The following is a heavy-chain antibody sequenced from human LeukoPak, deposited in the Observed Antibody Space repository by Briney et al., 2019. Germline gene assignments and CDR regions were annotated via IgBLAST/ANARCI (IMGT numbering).Heavy chain of an antibody. J-gene: IGHJ4*02. CDR3: ARVQPYYDILTGYYI. CDR2: INPNSGGT. Sequence: ASVKVSCKASGYTFTGYYMHWVRQAPGQGLEWMGWINPNSGGTNYAQKLQGRVTMTTDTSTSTAYMELRSLRSDDTAVYYCARVQPYYDILTGYYIWGQGTLVTVSS. CDR1: GYTFTGYY. D-gene: IGHD3-9*01. V-gene: IGHV1-2*02.